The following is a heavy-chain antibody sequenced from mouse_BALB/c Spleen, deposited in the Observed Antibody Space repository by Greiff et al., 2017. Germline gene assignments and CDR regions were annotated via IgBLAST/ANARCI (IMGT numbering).Heavy chain of an antibody. CDR3: TRNYRYDILGY. V-gene: IGHV1-5*01. CDR1: GYTFTSYW. Sequence: EVQLQQSGPVLARPGASVKMSCKASGYTFTSYWMHWVKQRPGQGLEWIGAIYPGNSDTSYNQKFKGKAKLTAVTSTSTAYMELSSLTNEDSAVYYCTRNYRYDILGYWGQGTSVTVSS. D-gene: IGHD2-14*01. CDR2: IYPGNSDT. J-gene: IGHJ4*01.